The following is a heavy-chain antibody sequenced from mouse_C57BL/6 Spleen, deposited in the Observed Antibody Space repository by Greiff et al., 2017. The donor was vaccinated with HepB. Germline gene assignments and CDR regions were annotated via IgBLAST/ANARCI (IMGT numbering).Heavy chain of an antibody. Sequence: QVQLKQSGAELVKPGASVKISCKASGYAFSSYWMNWVKQRPGKGLEWIGQIYPGDGDTNYNGKFKGKATLTADKSSSTAYMQLSSLTSEDSAVYFCARMGITTGVEIDYWGQGTTLTVSS. CDR1: GYAFSSYW. CDR3: ARMGITTGVEIDY. D-gene: IGHD1-1*01. J-gene: IGHJ2*01. V-gene: IGHV1-80*01. CDR2: IYPGDGDT.